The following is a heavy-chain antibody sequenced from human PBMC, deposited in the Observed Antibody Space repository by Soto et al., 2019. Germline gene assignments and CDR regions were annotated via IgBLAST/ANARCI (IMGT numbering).Heavy chain of an antibody. Sequence: GESLKISCKGSGYSFTSYWIGWVRQMPGKGLEWMGIIYPGDSDTRYSPSFQGQVTISADKSISTAYLQWSSLKASDTAMYYCARHRRLAPEGSYYGMDVWGQGTTVTVSS. J-gene: IGHJ6*02. CDR1: GYSFTSYW. D-gene: IGHD6-19*01. V-gene: IGHV5-51*01. CDR2: IYPGDSDT. CDR3: ARHRRLAPEGSYYGMDV.